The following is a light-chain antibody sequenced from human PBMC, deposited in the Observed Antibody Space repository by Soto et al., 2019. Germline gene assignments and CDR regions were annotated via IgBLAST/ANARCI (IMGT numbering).Light chain of an antibody. Sequence: EVVLTQSPATLSLSPGERATLSCRASESIGNYLAWYQQKLGQAPKLLIYDASHRPIGIPGRFSGAGSGTEFTLTISIRELEDFAVYYCQWRSDWPPPFTFGGGTKVEIK. V-gene: IGKV3-11*01. CDR3: QWRSDWPPPFT. J-gene: IGKJ4*01. CDR1: ESIGNY. CDR2: DAS.